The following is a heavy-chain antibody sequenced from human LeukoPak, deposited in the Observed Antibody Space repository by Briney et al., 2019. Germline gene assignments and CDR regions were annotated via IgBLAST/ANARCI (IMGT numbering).Heavy chain of an antibody. D-gene: IGHD1-26*01. CDR2: INHSGST. Sequence: PSETLSLTCAVYGGSFSSYYWSWIRQPPGKGLEWIGEINHSGSTNYNPSLKSRVTISVDTSKNQFSLKLSSVTAADTAVYYCARERRGTAFDIWGQGTMVTVSS. CDR3: ARERRGTAFDI. J-gene: IGHJ3*02. V-gene: IGHV4-34*01. CDR1: GGSFSSYY.